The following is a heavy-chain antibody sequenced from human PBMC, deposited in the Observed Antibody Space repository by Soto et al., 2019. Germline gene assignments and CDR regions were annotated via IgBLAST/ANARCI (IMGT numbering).Heavy chain of an antibody. J-gene: IGHJ5*02. CDR1: GYSFTSYA. V-gene: IGHV1-3*01. D-gene: IGHD1-1*01. CDR2: ISGGKDDR. CDR3: ARAPQVVYKSNWFDP. Sequence: QVQLVQSGAEVKKPGASVKISCKPSGYSFTSYAIHWVRQAPGQSLEWMGWISGGKDDRRFSHKFQGRVTFTKDTSASIAYMELSSMRPEDTAVYYCARAPQVVYKSNWFDPWGQGTLVTVS.